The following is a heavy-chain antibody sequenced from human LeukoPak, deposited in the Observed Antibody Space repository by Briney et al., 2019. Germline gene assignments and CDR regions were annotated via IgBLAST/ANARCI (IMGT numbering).Heavy chain of an antibody. CDR3: ARHRVTVTTDFDC. CDR2: IYYTGST. V-gene: IGHV4-39*01. D-gene: IGHD4-17*01. J-gene: IGHJ4*02. Sequence: PSETLSLTCTVSGGSISSSTYYWGWIRQPPGKGLEWIGTIYYTGSTYYNPSLKSRVTISVDTSKNQFSLKLSSVTAADTAVYYCARHRVTVTTDFDCWGQGTLVTVSS. CDR1: GGSISSSTYY.